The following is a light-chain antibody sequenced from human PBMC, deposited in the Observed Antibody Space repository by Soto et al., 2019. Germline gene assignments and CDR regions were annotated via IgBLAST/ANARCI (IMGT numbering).Light chain of an antibody. V-gene: IGKV3-15*01. Sequence: EIVMTQSPATLSVSPGERATLSCRASQSVSSNLAWYQQKPGQAPRLLIYGASTMATGIPARFSGSGSGTEFTLTISSLQSEDLAVYYCQQYNSYPPLTFGGGTKVEIK. CDR1: QSVSSN. CDR2: GAS. CDR3: QQYNSYPPLT. J-gene: IGKJ4*01.